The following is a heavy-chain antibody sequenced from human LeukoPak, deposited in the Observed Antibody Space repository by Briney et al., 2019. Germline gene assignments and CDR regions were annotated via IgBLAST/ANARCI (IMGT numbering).Heavy chain of an antibody. CDR1: GFTFSSYS. J-gene: IGHJ4*02. V-gene: IGHV3-21*01. Sequence: GGSLRLSCAASGFTFSSYSMSWVRQAPGKGLEWVSSISSGSSYIYYADSVKGRFTISRDNAKNSLYLQMNSLRAEDTAVYYCASDSGSYWGGYYFDYWGQGTLVTVSS. D-gene: IGHD1-26*01. CDR3: ASDSGSYWGGYYFDY. CDR2: ISSGSSYI.